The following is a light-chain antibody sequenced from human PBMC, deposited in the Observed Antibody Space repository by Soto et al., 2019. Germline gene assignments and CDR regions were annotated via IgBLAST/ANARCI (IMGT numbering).Light chain of an antibody. V-gene: IGLV2-23*02. CDR2: EVN. CDR3: CSYTGGRTLV. CDR1: SSDVGSYNL. Sequence: QSALTQPASVSGSPGQSITISCTGTSSDVGSYNLVSWYQQHPGKAPKLIIYEVNKRPSGVSNCFSGAKSGNTASLTISGLQAEDEADYYCCSYTGGRTLVFGGGTKVTVL. J-gene: IGLJ2*01.